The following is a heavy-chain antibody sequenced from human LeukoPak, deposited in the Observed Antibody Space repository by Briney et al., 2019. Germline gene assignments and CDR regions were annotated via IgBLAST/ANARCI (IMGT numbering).Heavy chain of an antibody. D-gene: IGHD4-17*01. CDR2: ISGSGGST. J-gene: IGHJ6*02. V-gene: IGHV3-23*01. CDR3: AKGSEKGDYGHYYYGMDV. Sequence: GGSLRLSCAASGFTFSSYAMSWVRQAPGKGLEWVSAISGSGGSTYYADSVKGRFTISRDNSKNTLYLQMNSLRAEDTAVYYCAKGSEKGDYGHYYYGMDVWGQGTTVTVSS. CDR1: GFTFSSYA.